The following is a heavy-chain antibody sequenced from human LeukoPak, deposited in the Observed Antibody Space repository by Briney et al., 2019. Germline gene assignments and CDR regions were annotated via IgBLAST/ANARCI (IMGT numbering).Heavy chain of an antibody. D-gene: IGHD3-22*01. Sequence: PSETLSLTCTVSGGSISSYYWSWIRQPPGKGLEWIGYIYYSGSTNYNPSLKSRVTISVDTSKNQFSLKLSSVTAADPAVYYCARGLFLGPRGTKYYYDSSGYYTFDIWGQGTMVTVSS. J-gene: IGHJ3*02. CDR1: GGSISSYY. CDR2: IYYSGST. CDR3: ARGLFLGPRGTKYYYDSSGYYTFDI. V-gene: IGHV4-59*01.